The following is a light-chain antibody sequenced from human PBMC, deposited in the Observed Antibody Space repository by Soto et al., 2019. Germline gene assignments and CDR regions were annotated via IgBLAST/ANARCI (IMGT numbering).Light chain of an antibody. J-gene: IGLJ2*01. Sequence: QSVLTQPPSVSGAPGQRVTISCTGSSSNIGAGYAVPWYPQLPGTAPKLLINGNSNRPSVVPDRFSGSKSGTSASLAITGLQAEDEADYYCQSYDSSLSGVVFGGGTKLTVL. CDR3: QSYDSSLSGVV. CDR1: SSNIGAGYA. CDR2: GNS. V-gene: IGLV1-40*01.